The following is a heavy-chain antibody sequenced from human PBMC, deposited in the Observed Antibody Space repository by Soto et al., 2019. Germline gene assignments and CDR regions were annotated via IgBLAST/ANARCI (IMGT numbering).Heavy chain of an antibody. D-gene: IGHD3-10*01. CDR3: ARNGVGFGFDI. Sequence: QVQQQQWGARLLKPSETLSLTCAEYGRSMSGYNWSWLRRSPVRGLEWIGEIGPTGDTNYGPSFMSRVTVSVDTSKYELSLRLTQVTAADPAKYLCARNGVGFGFDIWGLGTMVSVSS. J-gene: IGHJ3*02. V-gene: IGHV4-34*02. CDR1: GRSMSGYN. CDR2: IGPTGDT.